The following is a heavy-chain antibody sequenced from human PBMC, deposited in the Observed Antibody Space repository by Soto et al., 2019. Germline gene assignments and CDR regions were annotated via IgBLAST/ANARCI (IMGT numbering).Heavy chain of an antibody. V-gene: IGHV4-59*08. Sequence: SETLSLTCTVSGGSISSYYWSWIRQPPGKGLEWIGYIYYSGSTNYNPSLKSRVTISEDTSKNQFSLKLSSVTAADTAVYYCARHKAVAGPFDPWGQGTLVTVSS. CDR2: IYYSGST. CDR1: GGSISSYY. J-gene: IGHJ5*02. CDR3: ARHKAVAGPFDP. D-gene: IGHD6-19*01.